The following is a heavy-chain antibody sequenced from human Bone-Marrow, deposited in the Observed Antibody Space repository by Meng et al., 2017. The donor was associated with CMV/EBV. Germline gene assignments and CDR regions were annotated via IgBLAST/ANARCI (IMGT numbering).Heavy chain of an antibody. CDR2: IKPDGSEK. V-gene: IGHV3-7*01. CDR1: GFRLSSYW. Sequence: GGSLRLSCAASGFRLSSYWMSWVRQAPGKGLEWVANIKPDGSEKQYVDSVKGRFTISRDNAENSLYLQMNSLRVEDTAVYYCARHGGWLDFWGQGTLVTVSS. CDR3: ARHGGWLDF. J-gene: IGHJ4*02. D-gene: IGHD5-24*01.